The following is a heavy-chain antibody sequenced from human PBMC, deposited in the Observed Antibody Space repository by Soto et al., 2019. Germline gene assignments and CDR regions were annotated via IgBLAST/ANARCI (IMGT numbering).Heavy chain of an antibody. J-gene: IGHJ4*02. CDR3: ARGSTDSYPGSRIFEF. CDR1: GLTFGSRA. CDR2: ITDTGGDA. V-gene: IGHV3-23*01. D-gene: IGHD3-10*01. Sequence: VGSLRLSSVASGLTFGSRAMTWVRQAPGEGLQWVSTITDTGGDAKYADSVRGRFVISRDNSKKTLYLQMTSLTAEDSAMYYCARGSTDSYPGSRIFEFWGRGTLVTVSS.